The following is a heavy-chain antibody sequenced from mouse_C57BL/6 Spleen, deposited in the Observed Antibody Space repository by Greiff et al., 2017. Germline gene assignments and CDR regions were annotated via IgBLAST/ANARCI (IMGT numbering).Heavy chain of an antibody. J-gene: IGHJ4*01. Sequence: EVQGVESGGGLVQPKGSLKLSCAASGFSFNTYAMNWVRQAPGKGLEWVARIRSKSNNYATYYADSVKDRFTISRYDSESMLYLQMNNSKTEDTAMYYCVRHDGEMAMDYWGQGTSVTVSS. D-gene: IGHD2-3*01. CDR3: VRHDGEMAMDY. CDR2: IRSKSNNYAT. V-gene: IGHV10-1*01. CDR1: GFSFNTYA.